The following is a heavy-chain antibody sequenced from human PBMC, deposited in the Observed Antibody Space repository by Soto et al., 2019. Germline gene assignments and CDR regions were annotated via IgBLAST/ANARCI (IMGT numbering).Heavy chain of an antibody. CDR3: ARTSQYDFWSGQYMDV. D-gene: IGHD3-3*01. Sequence: GSGPTLVNPTQTLTLTCTFSGFSLSTSGMCVSWIRQPPGKALEWLARIDWDDDKYYSTSLKTRLTISKDTSKNQVVLTMTNMDPVDTATYYCARTSQYDFWSGQYMDVWGKGTTVTVSS. J-gene: IGHJ6*03. CDR1: GFSLSTSGMC. V-gene: IGHV2-70*11. CDR2: IDWDDDK.